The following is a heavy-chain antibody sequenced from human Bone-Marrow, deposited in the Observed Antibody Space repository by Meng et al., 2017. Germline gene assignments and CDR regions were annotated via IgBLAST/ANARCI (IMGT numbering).Heavy chain of an antibody. D-gene: IGHD3-10*01. V-gene: IGHV3-21*01. J-gene: IGHJ4*02. CDR1: GFTFSSYS. Sequence: GGSLRLSCAASGFTFSSYSMNWVRQAPGKGLEWVSSISSSSSYIYYADSVKGRFTISRDNAKNSLYLQMNSLRAEDTAVYYCARDAHYYGSGSPALGDYWGQGTLVTVSS. CDR3: ARDAHYYGSGSPALGDY. CDR2: ISSSSSYI.